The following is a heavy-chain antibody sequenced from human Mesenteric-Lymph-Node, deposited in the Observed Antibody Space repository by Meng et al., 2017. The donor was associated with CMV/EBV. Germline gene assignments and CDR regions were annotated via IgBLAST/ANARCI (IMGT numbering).Heavy chain of an antibody. D-gene: IGHD4-23*01. J-gene: IGHJ6*02. CDR3: ARGKGVTNKPYGMDV. V-gene: IGHV1-69*02. Sequence: SSVKVSCKASGGTFSSYTISWVRQAPGQGLEWMGRIIPILGIANYEQKFQGRVTITADKSTSTAYMELSSLRAEDTAVYYCARGKGVTNKPYGMDVWGQGTTVTVSS. CDR1: GGTFSSYT. CDR2: IIPILGIA.